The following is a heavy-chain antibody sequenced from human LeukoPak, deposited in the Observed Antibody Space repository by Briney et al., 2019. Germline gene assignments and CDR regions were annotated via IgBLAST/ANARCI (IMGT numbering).Heavy chain of an antibody. CDR2: ISSNGGST. CDR1: GFTFSSYA. CDR3: VRSACSGGSCNYYYYGMDV. J-gene: IGHJ6*04. D-gene: IGHD2-15*01. V-gene: IGHV3-64D*06. Sequence: GGSLRLSCSASGFTFSSYAMHWVRQAPGKGLEYVSAISSNGGSTYYADSVKGRFTISRDNPKNTLYLQMSSLRAEDTAVYYCVRSACSGGSCNYYYYGMDVWGKGTTVTVSS.